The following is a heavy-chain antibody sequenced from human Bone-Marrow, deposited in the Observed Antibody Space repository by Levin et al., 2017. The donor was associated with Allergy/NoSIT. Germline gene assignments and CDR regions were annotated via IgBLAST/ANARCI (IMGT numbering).Heavy chain of an antibody. CDR3: AAGGRQYAFDI. CDR2: IIPIFGTA. J-gene: IGHJ3*02. Sequence: SVKVYCKASGGTFSSYAISWVRQAPGQGLEWMGGIIPIFGTANYAQKFQGRVTITADESTSTAYMELSSLRSEDTAVYYCAAGGRQYAFDIWGQGTMVTVSS. CDR1: GGTFSSYA. V-gene: IGHV1-69*13.